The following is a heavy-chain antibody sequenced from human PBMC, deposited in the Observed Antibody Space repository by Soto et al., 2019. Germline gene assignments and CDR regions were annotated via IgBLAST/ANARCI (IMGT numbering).Heavy chain of an antibody. CDR2: ISGSGDST. CDR1: GFTFSSYA. CDR3: AKGVPGIAVAGTGYFQH. D-gene: IGHD6-19*01. Sequence: GGSLRLSCAASGFTFSSYAMSWVRQAPGKGLEWVSGISGSGDSTYYADSVKGRFTISRDNSKNTLYLQMNSLRAEDTTVYYWAKGVPGIAVAGTGYFQHWGQGTLVTVS. J-gene: IGHJ1*01. V-gene: IGHV3-23*01.